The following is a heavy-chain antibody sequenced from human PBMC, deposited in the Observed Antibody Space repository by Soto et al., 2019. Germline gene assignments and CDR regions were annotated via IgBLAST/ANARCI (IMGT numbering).Heavy chain of an antibody. CDR3: ERASIKIFGVVIDY. CDR1: GFTFSSYA. D-gene: IGHD3-3*01. J-gene: IGHJ4*01. Sequence: QVQLVESGGGVVQPGRSLRLSCAASGFTFSSYAMHWVRQAPGKGLEWVAVISYDGSNKYYADSVKGRLTISRDNSKKTLSLHMNSLRAEDTAVYYCERASIKIFGVVIDYWGQGNMVTVSS. CDR2: ISYDGSNK. V-gene: IGHV3-30-3*01.